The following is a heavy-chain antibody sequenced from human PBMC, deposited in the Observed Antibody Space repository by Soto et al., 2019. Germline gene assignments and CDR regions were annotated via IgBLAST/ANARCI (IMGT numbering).Heavy chain of an antibody. CDR3: ARSRSGAVPDSFGY. D-gene: IGHD3-3*01. J-gene: IGHJ4*02. V-gene: IGHV3-30-3*01. CDR1: GFIFNRYA. CDR2: ISKDGSVQ. Sequence: QVQLVESGGRVVQPGRSLRLSCAASGFIFNRYAIHWVRQTPGKGLEWVAVISKDGSVQYYADSVRGRFIISRDKSKDTVYLEMNSLRAEATAVFYCARSRSGAVPDSFGYWGQGTLVTVSS.